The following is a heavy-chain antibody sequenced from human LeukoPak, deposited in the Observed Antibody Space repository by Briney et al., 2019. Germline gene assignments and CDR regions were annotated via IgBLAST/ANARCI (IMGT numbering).Heavy chain of an antibody. CDR2: IRYDGSNK. CDR1: GFTFSSYG. D-gene: IGHD2-2*01. CDR3: AKDLVYCSSTSCYDDWYFDL. J-gene: IGHJ2*01. Sequence: PGGPLRLSCAASGFTFSSYGMHWVRQAPGKGLEWVAFIRYDGSNKYYVDSVKGRFTISRDNSKNTLYLQMNSLRVEDTAVYYCAKDLVYCSSTSCYDDWYFDLWGRGTLVTVSS. V-gene: IGHV3-30*02.